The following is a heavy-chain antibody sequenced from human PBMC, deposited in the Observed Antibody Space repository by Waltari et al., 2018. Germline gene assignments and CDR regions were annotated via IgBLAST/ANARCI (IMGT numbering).Heavy chain of an antibody. J-gene: IGHJ5*02. D-gene: IGHD2-2*01. Sequence: QVQLQQWGAGLLKPSETLSLTCAVYGGSFSGYYWSWIRQPPGKGLEWIGEINHSGSTNYNPSLKSRVTISVDTSKNQFSLKLSSVTAADTAVYYCARVRAFRVVPAVSPRGWFDPWGQGTLVTVSS. CDR2: INHSGST. CDR3: ARVRAFRVVPAVSPRGWFDP. CDR1: GGSFSGYY. V-gene: IGHV4-34*01.